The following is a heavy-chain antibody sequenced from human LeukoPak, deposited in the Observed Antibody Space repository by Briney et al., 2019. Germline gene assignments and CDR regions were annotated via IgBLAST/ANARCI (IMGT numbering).Heavy chain of an antibody. CDR2: INHSGST. J-gene: IGHJ4*02. D-gene: IGHD3-22*01. CDR1: GGSFSGYY. CDR3: ARGDSSGFYHDY. Sequence: PSETLSLTCAVYGGSFSGYYWSWIRQPPGKGLEWIGEINHSGSTNYNPSLKSRVTISVDTSKNQFSLKLSSVTAADTAVYYCARGDSSGFYHDYWGQGTLVTVSS. V-gene: IGHV4-34*01.